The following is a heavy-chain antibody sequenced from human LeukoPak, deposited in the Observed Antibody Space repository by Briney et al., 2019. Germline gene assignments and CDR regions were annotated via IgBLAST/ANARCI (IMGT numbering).Heavy chain of an antibody. CDR1: VYTLSSYD. J-gene: IGHJ1*01. CDR3: ARRVGSGWHVQH. Sequence: ASVKVSCKASVYTLSSYDIYWGRHATGQGLELMGCMNLNSGNTCYAQKFQGRLNITRNTSIDTAYIELSSLRSDDTAVYYCARRVGSGWHVQHWGQGTLVTVSS. D-gene: IGHD6-19*01. V-gene: IGHV1-8*01. CDR2: MNLNSGNT.